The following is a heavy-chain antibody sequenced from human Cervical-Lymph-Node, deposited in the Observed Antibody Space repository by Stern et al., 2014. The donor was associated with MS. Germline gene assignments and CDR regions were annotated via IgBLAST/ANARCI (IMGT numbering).Heavy chain of an antibody. Sequence: VQLVESGPGLVKPSETVSLTCTVSGGSMSSKYWNWIRQPPGKGLEWIGYVYSAGSTNYNPSLKSRVIISLDTSTNQFSLSLTSVTAADTAVYYCARVTGRGTRQNWFDSWGQGTLVTVSS. J-gene: IGHJ5*01. CDR2: VYSAGST. D-gene: IGHD1-26*01. CDR3: ARVTGRGTRQNWFDS. V-gene: IGHV4-59*01. CDR1: GGSMSSKY.